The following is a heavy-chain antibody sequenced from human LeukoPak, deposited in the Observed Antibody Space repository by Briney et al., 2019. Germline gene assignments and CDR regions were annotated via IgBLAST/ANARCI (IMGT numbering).Heavy chain of an antibody. V-gene: IGHV3-64D*06. CDR1: GFTFSTYP. D-gene: IGHD3-9*01. Sequence: GGSLRLSCSASGFTFSTYPMHWVRQAPGRGLEYVSSISSDGDSTYYADSVKGRFTISRDNSKNTLYLQTSSLRAEDTAVYYCVKRTTDYYYYDYWAGEPWSPSPQ. J-gene: IGHJ4*02. CDR3: VKRTTDYYYYDY. CDR2: ISSDGDST.